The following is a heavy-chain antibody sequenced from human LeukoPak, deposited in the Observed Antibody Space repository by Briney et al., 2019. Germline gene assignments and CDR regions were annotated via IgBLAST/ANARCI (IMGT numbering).Heavy chain of an antibody. CDR2: SKSKTDGGTI. Sequence: GGSLRLSCAASGLTFSDTWMNWVRQAPGKGLEWVGRSKSKTDGGTIDHAAPVKGRLTISRHDSRNTLYLQMNSLIIEDTAVYYCTATRLSGFTYWGQGTLVTVSS. D-gene: IGHD3-10*01. V-gene: IGHV3-15*01. J-gene: IGHJ4*02. CDR3: TATRLSGFTY. CDR1: GLTFSDTW.